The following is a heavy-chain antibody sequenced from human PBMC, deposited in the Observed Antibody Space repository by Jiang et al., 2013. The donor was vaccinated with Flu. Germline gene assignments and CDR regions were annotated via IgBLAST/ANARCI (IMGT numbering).Heavy chain of an antibody. J-gene: IGHJ4*02. D-gene: IGHD6-19*01. CDR2: IYYSGST. CDR1: GGSISSSSYY. CDR3: ARMPPMVSGWPFDF. Sequence: LLKPSETLSLTCTVSGGSISSSSYYWGWIRQPPGKGLEWIGSIYYSGSTYYNPSLKSRVTISVDTSKNQFSLKLSSVTAADTAVYYCARMPPMVSGWPFDFWGQGTLVTVSS. V-gene: IGHV4-39*01.